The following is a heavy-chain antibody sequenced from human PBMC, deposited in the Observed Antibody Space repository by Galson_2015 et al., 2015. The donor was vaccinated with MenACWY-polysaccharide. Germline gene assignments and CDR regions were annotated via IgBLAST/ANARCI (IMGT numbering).Heavy chain of an antibody. CDR1: GYTFPRYG. Sequence: VKVSCQASGYTFPRYGISWVRQAPGQGLEWMGWISVYNGNTTYAQNIQGRVTMTTDTSTSTAYMELRSLRSDDTAVYYCARDFLSTVTTRPGYLGQGTLVTVSS. CDR2: ISVYNGNT. D-gene: IGHD4-17*01. J-gene: IGHJ4*02. V-gene: IGHV1-18*01. CDR3: ARDFLSTVTTRPGY.